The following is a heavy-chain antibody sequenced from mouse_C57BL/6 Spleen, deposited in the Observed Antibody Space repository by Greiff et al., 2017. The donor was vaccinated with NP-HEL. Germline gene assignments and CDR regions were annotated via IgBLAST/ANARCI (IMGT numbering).Heavy chain of an antibody. CDR2: IWSDGST. CDR1: GFSLTSYG. CDR3: ARHPQLGLYAMDY. D-gene: IGHD4-1*02. J-gene: IGHJ4*01. Sequence: VMLVESGPGLVAPSQSLSITCTVSGFSLTSYGVHWVRQPPGKGLEWLVVIWSDGSTTYNSALKSRLSISKDNSKSQVFLKMNSLQTDDTAMYYCARHPQLGLYAMDYWGQGTSVTVSS. V-gene: IGHV2-6-1*01.